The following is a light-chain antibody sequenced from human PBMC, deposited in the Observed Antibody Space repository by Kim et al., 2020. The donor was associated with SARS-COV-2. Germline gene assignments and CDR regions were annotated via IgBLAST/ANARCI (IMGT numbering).Light chain of an antibody. CDR3: QQYGSSPRT. CDR2: GAS. V-gene: IGKV3-20*01. Sequence: TTGERPTLSCRASQSVSSSDLARYQQKPGQAPRLLIYGASSRATGIPDRFSGSGSGTDFTLTISRLEPEDFAVYYCQQYGSSPRTFGQGTKVDIK. J-gene: IGKJ1*01. CDR1: QSVSSSD.